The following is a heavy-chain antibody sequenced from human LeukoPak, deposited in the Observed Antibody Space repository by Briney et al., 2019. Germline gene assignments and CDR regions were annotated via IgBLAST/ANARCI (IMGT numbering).Heavy chain of an antibody. CDR3: ARHWSPIMGATPPLGSFDI. CDR1: GGSISSSTYY. D-gene: IGHD1-26*01. V-gene: IGHV4-39*01. Sequence: SETLSLTCTVSGGSISSSTYYWGWIRQPPGKGLEWIGSIYDSGSTYSFPSLKSRVTISLDTSKNQFSLRLSSVTAADTAVYYCARHWSPIMGATPPLGSFDIWGQGTMVTVSS. CDR2: IYDSGST. J-gene: IGHJ3*02.